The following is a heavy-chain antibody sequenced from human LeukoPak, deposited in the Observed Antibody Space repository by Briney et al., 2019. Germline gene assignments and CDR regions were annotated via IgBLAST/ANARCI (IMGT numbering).Heavy chain of an antibody. V-gene: IGHV1-69*05. Sequence: SVEVSCKAPGATFSSYAISWVRQAPGQRLEWMGRIIPIFGTANYAQKFQGRVTITTDESTSTAYMELSSLRSEDTAVYYCARAHHWYYGDYHDFDYWGQGTLVTVSS. J-gene: IGHJ4*02. D-gene: IGHD4-17*01. CDR3: ARAHHWYYGDYHDFDY. CDR1: GATFSSYA. CDR2: IIPIFGTA.